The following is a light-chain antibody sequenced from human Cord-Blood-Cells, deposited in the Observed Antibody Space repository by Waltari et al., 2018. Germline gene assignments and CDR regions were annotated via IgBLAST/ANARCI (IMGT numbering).Light chain of an antibody. V-gene: IGKV1-5*03. CDR2: KAS. CDR1: PSISSW. CDR3: QQYNSYSYS. Sequence: DIQMTQSPSTLSASVGDRVTITCRASPSISSWLAWYQQKQGKAPKLLIYKASSLESGVQSRCSGSGSGTEFTLTISSLQPDDFATYYCQQYNSYSYSFGQGTKLEIK. J-gene: IGKJ2*03.